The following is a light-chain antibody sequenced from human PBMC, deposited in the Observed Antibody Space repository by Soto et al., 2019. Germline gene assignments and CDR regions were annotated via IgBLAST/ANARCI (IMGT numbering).Light chain of an antibody. V-gene: IGKV1-5*03. J-gene: IGKJ4*01. CDR2: QAS. CDR3: QQYHSYPLT. Sequence: DIQMTQSPSTLSASVGDSVTITCRASQSLSGWLTWYQQKPGKAPKILIYQASSLKSGVPSRFSGSGSGTEFTLTNSSLQPDDFATYYCQQYHSYPLTFGGGTKVEIK. CDR1: QSLSGW.